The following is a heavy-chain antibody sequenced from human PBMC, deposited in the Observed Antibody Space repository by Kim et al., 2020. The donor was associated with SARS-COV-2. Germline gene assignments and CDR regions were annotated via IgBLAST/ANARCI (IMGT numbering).Heavy chain of an antibody. CDR2: ISSSSSYI. D-gene: IGHD3-22*01. J-gene: IGHJ4*02. CDR3: ARVAVPLRSFLWYYYDSSGSSGGCFAI. Sequence: GGSLRLSCAASGFTFSSYSMNWVRQAPGKGLEWVSSISSSSSYIYYADSVKGRFTISRDNAKNSLYLQMNSRRAEDTAVYYCARVAVPLRSFLWYYYDSSGSSGGCFAIWGQGTPVSVSS. CDR1: GFTFSSYS. V-gene: IGHV3-21*01.